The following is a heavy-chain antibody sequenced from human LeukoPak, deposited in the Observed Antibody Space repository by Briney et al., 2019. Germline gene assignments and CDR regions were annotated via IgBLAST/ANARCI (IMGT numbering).Heavy chain of an antibody. CDR2: ISSDISYK. V-gene: IGHV3-30*18. D-gene: IGHD1-26*01. CDR1: GFTFTSYA. Sequence: PGGSLRLSCAASGFTFTSYAMHWVRQAPGKGLEWVAVISSDISYKSYADSVKGRFSISRDNSKNTLYLQMDSLRAEDTAVYYCVKQTLTSGLDYWGQGTLVTVSS. J-gene: IGHJ4*02. CDR3: VKQTLTSGLDY.